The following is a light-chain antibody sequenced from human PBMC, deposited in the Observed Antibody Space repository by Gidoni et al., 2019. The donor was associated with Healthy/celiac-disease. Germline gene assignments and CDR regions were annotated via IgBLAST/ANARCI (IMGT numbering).Light chain of an antibody. CDR2: DNN. Sequence: QSVLTQPPSVSAAPGQKVTIACSGSSSNIGNNYVSWYQQLPGTAPKLLSYDNNKRPSEIPDRFSGSKSGTSATLGITGLQTGDEADYYCGTWDSSLSGVVFGGGTKLTVL. CDR1: SSNIGNNY. CDR3: GTWDSSLSGVV. V-gene: IGLV1-51*01. J-gene: IGLJ2*01.